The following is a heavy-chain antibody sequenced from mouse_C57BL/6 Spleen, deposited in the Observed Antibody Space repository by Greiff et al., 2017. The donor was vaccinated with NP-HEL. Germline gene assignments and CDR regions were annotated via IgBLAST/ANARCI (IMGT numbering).Heavy chain of an antibody. V-gene: IGHV7-3*01. CDR2: IRNKANGYTT. CDR1: GFTFTDYY. CDR3: ARSMITYFDY. D-gene: IGHD2-4*01. Sequence: EVQVVESGGGLVQPGGSLSLSCAASGFTFTDYYMSWVRQPPGKALEWLGFIRNKANGYTTEYSASVKGRFTISRDNSQSILYLQMNALRAEDSATYYCARSMITYFDYWGQGTTLTVSS. J-gene: IGHJ2*01.